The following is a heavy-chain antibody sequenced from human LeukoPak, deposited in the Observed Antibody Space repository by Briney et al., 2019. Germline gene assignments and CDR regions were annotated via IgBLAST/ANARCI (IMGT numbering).Heavy chain of an antibody. CDR1: GVSISSYY. J-gene: IGHJ4*02. V-gene: IGHV4-4*07. Sequence: SETLSLTCTVSGVSISSYYWSWIRQPAGKGLEWIGRIYTSGSTNYHPSLKSRVTMSVDTSKNQFSLKLSSVTAADAAVYSCARNSGSYFWGNYFDYWGQGTLVTVSS. D-gene: IGHD1-26*01. CDR3: ARNSGSYFWGNYFDY. CDR2: IYTSGST.